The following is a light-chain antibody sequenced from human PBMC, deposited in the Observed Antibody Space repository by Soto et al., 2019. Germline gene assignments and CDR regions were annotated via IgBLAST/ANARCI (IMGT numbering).Light chain of an antibody. Sequence: DTVVSQSPLSLPVSPGEPASISCRSSQSLLHSNGYNYLEWYVQKPGQSPQLLVYLGSTRASGVPDRFSGSGSGTDFTLNISRVEAEDVGVYYCMQSLQAPPFTFGQGTKLEI. J-gene: IGKJ2*01. V-gene: IGKV2-28*01. CDR2: LGS. CDR1: QSLLHSNGYNY. CDR3: MQSLQAPPFT.